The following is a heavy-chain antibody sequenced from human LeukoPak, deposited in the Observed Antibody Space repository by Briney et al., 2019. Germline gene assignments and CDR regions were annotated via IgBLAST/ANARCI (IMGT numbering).Heavy chain of an antibody. CDR1: GFTLSDYY. CDR3: ASPHCGGDCPIGY. D-gene: IGHD2-21*02. Sequence: GGSLRLSCAGSGFTLSDYYISWLRQAPGKGLEWLSYISSSGSAIYYAASVKGRFTISRDNAKNSLFLQMNSLRAEDTAVYYCASPHCGGDCPIGYCGQGTLVTVSS. V-gene: IGHV3-11*04. J-gene: IGHJ4*02. CDR2: ISSSGSAI.